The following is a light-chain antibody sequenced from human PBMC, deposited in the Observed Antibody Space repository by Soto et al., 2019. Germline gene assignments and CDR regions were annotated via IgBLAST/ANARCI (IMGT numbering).Light chain of an antibody. Sequence: QSVLTQPASVSGSPGQSITISCTGTSTDVGSYNLVSWYQHHPGKAPKLMIYEVSKRPSGVSNRFSGSKSGNTASLTISGLQAEDEADYYCCSYASGSTLVFGGGTKLTVL. CDR1: STDVGSYNL. CDR3: CSYASGSTLV. V-gene: IGLV2-23*02. CDR2: EVS. J-gene: IGLJ3*02.